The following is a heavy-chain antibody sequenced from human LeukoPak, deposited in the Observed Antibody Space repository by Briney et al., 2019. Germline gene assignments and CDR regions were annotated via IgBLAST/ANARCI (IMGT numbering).Heavy chain of an antibody. CDR2: INHSGST. J-gene: IGHJ4*02. CDR3: ARSGAYYYGSGSYFAVYFDY. Sequence: SETLSLTCAVYGESFSGYYWTWIRQPPGKGLEWIGEINHSGSTNYNPSLKSRVTISVDTSKNQFSLKLSSVTAADTAVYYCARSGAYYYGSGSYFAVYFDYWGQGTLVSVSS. CDR1: GESFSGYY. D-gene: IGHD3-10*01. V-gene: IGHV4-34*01.